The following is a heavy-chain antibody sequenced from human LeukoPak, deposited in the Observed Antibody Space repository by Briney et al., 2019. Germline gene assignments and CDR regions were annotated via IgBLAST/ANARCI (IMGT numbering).Heavy chain of an antibody. V-gene: IGHV3-23*01. D-gene: IGHD3-3*01. J-gene: IGHJ4*02. CDR3: AKGPRPDLTVAHTIEN. CDR2: ISSSGDST. Sequence: GGSLRLSCAASGFNFPNYAMSWVRQAPERGLEWVSNISSSGDSTYVADSVKGRFTISRDNSKRSLYLQLDSLRAEDTAVYYCAKGPRPDLTVAHTIENWGQGTLVTVSS. CDR1: GFNFPNYA.